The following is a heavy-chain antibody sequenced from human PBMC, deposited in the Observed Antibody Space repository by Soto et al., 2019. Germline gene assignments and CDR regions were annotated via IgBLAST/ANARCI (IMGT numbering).Heavy chain of an antibody. CDR1: GGTFSSYA. J-gene: IGHJ6*02. V-gene: IGHV1-69*01. D-gene: IGHD1-26*01. Sequence: QVQLVQSGAEVKKPGSSVKVSCKASGGTFSSYAISWVRQAPGQGLEWMGGIIPIFGTANYAQKFQGRVTITEDESTSTADMELSSLRSEDTAVYYWARGVRATDYYYYYGMDDWGQGTTVTVSS. CDR2: IIPIFGTA. CDR3: ARGVRATDYYYYYGMDD.